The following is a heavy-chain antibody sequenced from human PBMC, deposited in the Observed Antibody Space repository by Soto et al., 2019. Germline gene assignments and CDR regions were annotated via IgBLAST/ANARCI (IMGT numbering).Heavy chain of an antibody. J-gene: IGHJ4*02. CDR2: IRNKANSYTT. V-gene: IGHV3-72*01. CDR3: SRAGILTTPYYFDY. Sequence: EVQLVESGGGLVQPGGSLRLSCAASGFTFSDHYMDWVRQGPGKGLEWVGRIRNKANSYTTEYAASVKGRFTISRDDSQSSLYLQMNSLKTEDTAVYYCSRAGILTTPYYFDYWGQGTLVTVSS. D-gene: IGHD4-4*01. CDR1: GFTFSDHY.